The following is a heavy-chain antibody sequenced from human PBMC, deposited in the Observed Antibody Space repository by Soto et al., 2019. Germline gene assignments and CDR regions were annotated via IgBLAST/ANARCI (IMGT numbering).Heavy chain of an antibody. V-gene: IGHV3-48*02. CDR1: GFTFSSYS. J-gene: IGHJ4*02. D-gene: IGHD3-9*01. CDR3: ASFYDILTGHPEIVDY. Sequence: GGSLRLSCAASGFTFSSYSMNWVRQAPGKGLEWVSYISSSSSTIYYADSVKGRFTISRDNAKNSLYLQMNSLRDEDTAVYYCASFYDILTGHPEIVDYWGQGTLVTVSS. CDR2: ISSSSSTI.